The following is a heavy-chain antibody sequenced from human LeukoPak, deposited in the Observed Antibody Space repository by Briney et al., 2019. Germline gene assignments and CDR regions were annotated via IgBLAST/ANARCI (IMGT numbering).Heavy chain of an antibody. CDR2: MSSSGGFT. J-gene: IGHJ4*02. CDR1: GFTFSSYA. CDR3: AKRSSGFGFDS. V-gene: IGHV3-23*01. D-gene: IGHD6-13*01. Sequence: GGSLRLSCAASGFTFSSYAMSWVRQAPGKGLEWVSTMSSSGGFTYYADSVRGRFTISRDNSENTLYLQMNSLRAEDTALYYCAKRSSGFGFDSWGQGTLVTVSS.